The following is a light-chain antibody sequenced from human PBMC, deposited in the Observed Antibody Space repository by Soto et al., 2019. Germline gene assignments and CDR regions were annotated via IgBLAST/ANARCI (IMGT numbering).Light chain of an antibody. CDR1: QSISSY. Sequence: DIQMTQSPSSLSASVGDRVTITCRASQSISSYLNWYQQKPGKAPKLMIYAACSLQSGVPLRFSGSGSGTDFTLTISSLQPEEFATYNCQQSYSTLALTFGGGTKVEIK. CDR3: QQSYSTLALT. CDR2: AAC. V-gene: IGKV1-39*01. J-gene: IGKJ4*01.